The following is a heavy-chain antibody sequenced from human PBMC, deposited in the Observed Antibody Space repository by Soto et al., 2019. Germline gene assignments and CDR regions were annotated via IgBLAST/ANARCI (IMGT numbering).Heavy chain of an antibody. CDR3: ANSFSPSGTNWHSHFAH. V-gene: IGHV3-23*01. J-gene: IGHJ4*02. Sequence: EAQLLESGGGLVQPGGSLRLSCATSGFTFSNFAMSWVRLAPGRGLEWVSAISSTGRKVYYAASVEGRFTISRDNSKKKVYLHMSSPRAEETALYYCANSFSPSGTNWHSHFAHGGKGAFVTVSS. CDR1: GFTFSNFA. CDR2: ISSTGRKV. D-gene: IGHD1-7*01.